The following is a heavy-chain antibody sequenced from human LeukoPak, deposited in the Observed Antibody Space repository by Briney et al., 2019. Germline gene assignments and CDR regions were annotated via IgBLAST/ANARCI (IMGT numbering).Heavy chain of an antibody. D-gene: IGHD6-13*01. CDR2: IKQDGSEK. CDR3: ARVPPIAAAGTDDDY. J-gene: IGHJ4*02. CDR1: GFTFSSYW. Sequence: GGSLRLSCAASGFTFSSYWMSWVRQAPGKGLEWVANIKQDGSEKYYVDSVKGRFTISRDNAKNSLYLQMNSLRAEDTAVYYCARVPPIAAAGTDDDYWGQGTLVTVSS. V-gene: IGHV3-7*01.